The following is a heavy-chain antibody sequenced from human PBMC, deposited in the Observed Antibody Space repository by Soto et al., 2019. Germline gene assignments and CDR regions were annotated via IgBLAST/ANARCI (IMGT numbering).Heavy chain of an antibody. Sequence: QVQLVQSGAEVKKPGSSVKVSCKASGGTFSSYAISWVRQAPGQGLEWMGGIIPIFGTANYAQKFQGRVTITADESTSTAYMELSSLRSEDTAVYYCARPRSYYGSSGTDVDAFDIWGQGTMVTVSS. D-gene: IGHD3-22*01. CDR3: ARPRSYYGSSGTDVDAFDI. CDR1: GGTFSSYA. V-gene: IGHV1-69*01. CDR2: IIPIFGTA. J-gene: IGHJ3*02.